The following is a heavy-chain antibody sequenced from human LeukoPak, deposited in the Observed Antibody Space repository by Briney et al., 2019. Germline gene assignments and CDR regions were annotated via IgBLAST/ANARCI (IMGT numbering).Heavy chain of an antibody. CDR2: INHSGST. D-gene: IGHD2-2*01. CDR3: ARGLIGLVPAALLDY. Sequence: SETLSLTCAVYGGSFSGYYWSWIRQPPGKGLEWIGEINHSGSTNYNPSLKSRVTISVDTSKNQFSLKLSSVTAADTAVYYCARGLIGLVPAALLDYWGQGTLVTVSS. J-gene: IGHJ4*02. V-gene: IGHV4-34*01. CDR1: GGSFSGYY.